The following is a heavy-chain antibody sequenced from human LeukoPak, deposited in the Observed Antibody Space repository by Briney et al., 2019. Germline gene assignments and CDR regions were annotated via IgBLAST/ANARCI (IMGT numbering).Heavy chain of an antibody. CDR1: GVSISSYY. D-gene: IGHD6-13*01. CDR3: ARRYSSSWSSHYYYYMDV. V-gene: IGHV4-59*12. Sequence: SETLSLTCTVSGVSISSYYWSWIRQPPGKGLEWVGYIYYSGSTNYNPSLKSRVTISVATSKDQFSLKLSAVTAVDTAVYYCARRYSSSWSSHYYYYMDVWGKGTTVTISS. CDR2: IYYSGST. J-gene: IGHJ6*03.